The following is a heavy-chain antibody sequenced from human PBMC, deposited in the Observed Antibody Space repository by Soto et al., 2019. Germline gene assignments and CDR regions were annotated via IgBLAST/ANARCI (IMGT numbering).Heavy chain of an antibody. CDR3: AGSTEWRLDY. J-gene: IGHJ4*02. CDR1: GGSISTNW. D-gene: IGHD3-3*01. CDR2: VDHAGST. V-gene: IGHV4-4*02. Sequence: PSETLSLTCAVSGGSISTNWWSWVRQPPGKGLEWIGEVDHAGSTNYNASLKSRVTLSVDKSKNQFSLTLISLTAADTAVYYCAGSTEWRLDYWGQGSLVTVS.